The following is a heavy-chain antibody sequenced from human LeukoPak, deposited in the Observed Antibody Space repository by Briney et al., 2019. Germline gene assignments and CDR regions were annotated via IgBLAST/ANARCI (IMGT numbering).Heavy chain of an antibody. Sequence: GGSLRLSCGASGFAGSRNYMSWVRQAPGKGLEWVSVIYSGGSTYYADSVRGRFTISRDNAKNSLYLQMNSLRAEDTAVYYCARDSSSWGYDPWGQGTLVTVSS. J-gene: IGHJ5*02. V-gene: IGHV3-53*01. CDR1: GFAGSRNY. CDR3: ARDSSSWGYDP. D-gene: IGHD6-13*01. CDR2: IYSGGST.